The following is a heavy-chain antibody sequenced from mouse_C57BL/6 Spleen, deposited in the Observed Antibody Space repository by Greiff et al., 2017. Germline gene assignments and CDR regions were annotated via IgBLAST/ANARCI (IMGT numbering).Heavy chain of an antibody. Sequence: EVQLQQSGAELVRPGASVKLSCTASGFNIKDYYMHWVKQRPEQGLEWIGRIDPEDGDTEYAAKFQGKATMTADTSSTTAYLQLSSLTSEDTAVYYCTRYDYDGVYYFDYWGQGTTLTVSS. V-gene: IGHV14-1*01. CDR1: GFNIKDYY. CDR2: IDPEDGDT. J-gene: IGHJ2*01. D-gene: IGHD2-4*01. CDR3: TRYDYDGVYYFDY.